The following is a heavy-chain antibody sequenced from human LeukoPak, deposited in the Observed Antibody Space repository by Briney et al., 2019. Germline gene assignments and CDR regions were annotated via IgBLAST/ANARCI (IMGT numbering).Heavy chain of an antibody. CDR1: GGSINSFY. D-gene: IGHD6-6*01. CDR3: ARENWRSKSIDFDS. J-gene: IGHJ4*02. CDR2: IYSSGST. Sequence: SDTLSLTCTVSGGSINSFYWTWIRQPAGKGLEWIGRIYSSGSTNFNPSLKSRVTMSVDTSKNQFSLRLSSVTAADTAAYFCARENWRSKSIDFDSWGQGTLVTVSS. V-gene: IGHV4-4*07.